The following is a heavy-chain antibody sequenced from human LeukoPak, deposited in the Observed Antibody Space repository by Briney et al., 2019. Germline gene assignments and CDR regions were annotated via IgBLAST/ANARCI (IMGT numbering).Heavy chain of an antibody. CDR1: GFTFSSHW. CDR2: ISSDGSRP. D-gene: IGHD1-26*01. J-gene: IGHJ4*02. V-gene: IGHV3-74*01. Sequence: GGSLRLSCAASGFTFSSHWMHWVRQAPGKGLVWVSGISSDGSRPRYADSVNGRFTISRDNARNTLYLQMNSLRAEDTAVYFCVRDGQGSTPLDYWGQGTLVTVSS. CDR3: VRDGQGSTPLDY.